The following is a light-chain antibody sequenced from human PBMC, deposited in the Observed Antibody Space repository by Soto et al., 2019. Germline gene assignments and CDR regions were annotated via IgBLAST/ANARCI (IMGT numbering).Light chain of an antibody. V-gene: IGKV3-20*01. CDR2: GAS. CDR1: QSVSNNY. J-gene: IGKJ5*01. CDR3: QQYGGSLMT. Sequence: IVLTQSPGSLSLCRGGRATLSCRSSQSVSNNYVAWYQQKPGQAPRLXIYGASNRATGIPDRFSGSGSGTDFTLTISRLEPEDFAIYYCQQYGGSLMTFGQGTRLEIK.